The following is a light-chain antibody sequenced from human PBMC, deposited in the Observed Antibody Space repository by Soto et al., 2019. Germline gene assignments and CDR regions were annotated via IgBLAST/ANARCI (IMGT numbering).Light chain of an antibody. V-gene: IGKV1-9*01. CDR3: A. CDR1: QVISSY. Sequence: DSQLTHAPSFRSASAGDRVTITCRASQVISSYLAWYQQKPGRAPNLLIQKASSLESGVPSRFSGSGSGTEFTLTITSLQPDDFASSWEAFGQGTKVDIK. CDR2: KAS. J-gene: IGKJ1*01.